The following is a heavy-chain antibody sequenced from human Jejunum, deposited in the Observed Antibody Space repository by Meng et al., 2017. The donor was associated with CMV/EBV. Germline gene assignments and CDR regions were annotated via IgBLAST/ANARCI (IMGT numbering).Heavy chain of an antibody. J-gene: IGHJ3*02. Sequence: SCFTFADYAMRWLRQAPGKGLEWVGFIRTKGGTAEYAAPVKGRVTISRDDSKSIAYLQINSLKTEDTATYYCTLFRKWEHAFDIWGQGTMVTVSS. D-gene: IGHD1-26*01. CDR3: TLFRKWEHAFDI. CDR1: CFTFADYA. V-gene: IGHV3-49*03. CDR2: IRTKGGTA.